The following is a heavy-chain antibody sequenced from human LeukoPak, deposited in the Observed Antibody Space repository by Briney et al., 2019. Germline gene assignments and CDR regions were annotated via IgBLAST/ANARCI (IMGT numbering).Heavy chain of an antibody. D-gene: IGHD3-22*01. Sequence: ASVKVSCKASGYTFTSYGISWVRQAPGQGLEWMGWISAYNGNTNYAQKLQGRVTMTTDTSTSTAYMELRSLRSGDTAVYYCARDPGYDSSGYFRYAFDIWGQGTMVAVSS. CDR2: ISAYNGNT. V-gene: IGHV1-18*01. J-gene: IGHJ3*02. CDR1: GYTFTSYG. CDR3: ARDPGYDSSGYFRYAFDI.